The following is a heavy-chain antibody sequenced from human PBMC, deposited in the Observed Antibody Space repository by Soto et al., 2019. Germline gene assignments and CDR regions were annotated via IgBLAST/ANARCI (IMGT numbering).Heavy chain of an antibody. Sequence: SVKVSCKASGGTFSSYAISWVRQAPGQGLEWMGGIIPIFGTANYAQKFQGRVTITADESTSTAYMELSSLRSEDTAVYYCASGSEDFEDFNWFDPWGQGTLVTVSS. D-gene: IGHD3-10*01. CDR1: GGTFSSYA. CDR2: IIPIFGTA. V-gene: IGHV1-69*13. J-gene: IGHJ5*02. CDR3: ASGSEDFEDFNWFDP.